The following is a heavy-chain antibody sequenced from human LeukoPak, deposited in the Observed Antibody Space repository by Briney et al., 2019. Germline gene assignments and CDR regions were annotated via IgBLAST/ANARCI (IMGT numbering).Heavy chain of an antibody. J-gene: IGHJ5*02. V-gene: IGHV4-59*01. Sequence: SETLSLTCTVSVGSISSYYWSWIRQPPGKGLEWIGYIYYSGSTNYNPSLKSRVTISVDTSKNQFSLKLSSVTAADTAVYYCARDRADYGDDLDWFDPWRQGTLVTVSS. CDR2: IYYSGST. D-gene: IGHD4-17*01. CDR3: ARDRADYGDDLDWFDP. CDR1: VGSISSYY.